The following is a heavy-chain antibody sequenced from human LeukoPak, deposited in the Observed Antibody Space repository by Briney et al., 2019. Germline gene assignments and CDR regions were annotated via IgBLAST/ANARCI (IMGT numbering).Heavy chain of an antibody. CDR1: GFTFTTYW. J-gene: IGHJ6*02. D-gene: IGHD3-16*01. CDR2: INHNGNVN. V-gene: IGHV3-7*03. Sequence: PGGSLRLSCAASGFTFTTYWMHWVRQAPGKGLEWVASINHNGNVNYYVDSVKGRFTISRDNAKNSLYLKMSNLRAEDTAVYFCARGGGLDVWGQGATVTVSS. CDR3: ARGGGLDV.